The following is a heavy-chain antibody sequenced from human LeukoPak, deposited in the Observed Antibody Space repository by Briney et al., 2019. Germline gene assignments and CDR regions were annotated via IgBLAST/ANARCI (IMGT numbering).Heavy chain of an antibody. J-gene: IGHJ3*02. Sequence: TTSETLSLTCTVSGDSFSRNTYSWGWIRQPPGKGLEWIGSIYYTGRTFYNPSLESRVTISVDTSKNQFSLKLSSVTAADTAVYYCARRGSMGGSFVGAFDIWGQGTMVTVSS. CDR3: ARRGSMGGSFVGAFDI. D-gene: IGHD1-26*01. CDR1: GDSFSRNTYS. CDR2: IYYTGRT. V-gene: IGHV4-39*01.